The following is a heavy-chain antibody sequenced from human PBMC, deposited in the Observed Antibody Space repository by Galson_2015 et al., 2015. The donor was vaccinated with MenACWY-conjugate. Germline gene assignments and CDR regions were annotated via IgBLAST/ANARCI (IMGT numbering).Heavy chain of an antibody. CDR1: GFTFSTYW. V-gene: IGHV3-7*03. J-gene: IGHJ1*01. D-gene: IGHD2-2*02. CDR2: IKPDGSEK. Sequence: SLRLSCAPSGFTFSTYWMTWVRQAPGKGLEWVANIKPDGSEKYYVDSVKGRFTISRDNAQNSLFLQMNSLRAEDTAVYYWARETIRTPRRRYFHHAGQGSLVTVSS. CDR3: ARETIRTPRRRYFHH.